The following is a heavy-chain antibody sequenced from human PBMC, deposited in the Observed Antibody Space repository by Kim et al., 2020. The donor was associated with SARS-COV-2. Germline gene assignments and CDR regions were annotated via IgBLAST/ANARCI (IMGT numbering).Heavy chain of an antibody. J-gene: IGHJ3*02. D-gene: IGHD4-17*01. CDR3: ARLDDYGEYVVSQAFDI. V-gene: IGHV3-43*01. Sequence: VKGRFTIARDNSKTSLYLQMNSLRTEDTALYYCARLDDYGEYVVSQAFDIWGQGTMVTVSS.